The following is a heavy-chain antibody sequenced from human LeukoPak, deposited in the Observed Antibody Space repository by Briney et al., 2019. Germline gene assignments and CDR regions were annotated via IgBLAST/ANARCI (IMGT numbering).Heavy chain of an antibody. CDR2: IYSSGST. J-gene: IGHJ2*01. CDR3: ARGSKDSTWPGGYFDL. D-gene: IGHD6-13*01. V-gene: IGHV4-59*01. Sequence: PSETLSLSCTVSGGSISSYYRSWVRQTPGEGLECIGSIYSSGSTNYNPSLKSRVTMSVDTSNNQFSLKLNSATAADTAVYYCARGSKDSTWPGGYFDLWGRGTLVTVSS. CDR1: GGSISSYY.